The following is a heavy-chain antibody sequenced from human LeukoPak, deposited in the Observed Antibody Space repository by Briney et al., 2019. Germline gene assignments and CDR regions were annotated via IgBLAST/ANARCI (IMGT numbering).Heavy chain of an antibody. CDR1: GFTFSGYS. CDR2: ISSTSTYI. D-gene: IGHD3-10*01. V-gene: IGHV3-21*01. J-gene: IGHJ4*02. Sequence: GGSLRLSCAASGFTFSGYSMNWVRQPPGKGLEWVSSISSTSTYIYYADSVKGRFTVSRDNAKNSLYLQMNSLRAEDTAVYYCARTRGVGELLVGWGQGTLVTVSS. CDR3: ARTRGVGELLVG.